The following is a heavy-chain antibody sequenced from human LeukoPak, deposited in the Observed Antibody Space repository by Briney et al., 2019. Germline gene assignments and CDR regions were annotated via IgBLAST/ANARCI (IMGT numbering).Heavy chain of an antibody. CDR3: GLTVTYSYGTDV. CDR1: GYTFTGYY. CDR2: INPNSGGT. D-gene: IGHD4-17*01. J-gene: IGHJ6*02. V-gene: IGHV1-2*02. Sequence: GASVKVSCKASGYTFTGYYMHWVRQAPGQGLEWMGWINPNSGGTNYAQKFQGRVTMTRDTSISTAYMELSRLRSDDTAVYYCGLTVTYSYGTDVWGQGTTVTVSS.